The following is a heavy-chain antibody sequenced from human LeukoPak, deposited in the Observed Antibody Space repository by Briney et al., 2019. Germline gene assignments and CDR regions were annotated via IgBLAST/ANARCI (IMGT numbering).Heavy chain of an antibody. CDR1: GFSFNRYW. CDR2: IKQDGSEK. Sequence: GGSLRLSCVVSGFSFNRYWMSWVRQAPGKGLEWVANIKQDGSEKNYVDSAKGRFTLSRDNAKNSLYLQMNSLRAEDTALYYCARDGMSGSPYAFDIWGQGTMVTVSS. J-gene: IGHJ3*02. V-gene: IGHV3-7*01. D-gene: IGHD1-26*01. CDR3: ARDGMSGSPYAFDI.